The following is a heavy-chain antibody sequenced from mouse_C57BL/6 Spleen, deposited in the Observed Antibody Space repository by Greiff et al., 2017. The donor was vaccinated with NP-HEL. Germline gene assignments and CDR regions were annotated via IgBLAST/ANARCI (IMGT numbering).Heavy chain of an antibody. Sequence: QVQLKEPGPGLVAPSPCLSITCTASGFSLTSYAISWVRQPPGKGLEWLGVIWPGGGSNYNSALKSRLSISKDNSKSQVFLKMNRLQTDDTARYYCARNPRITTVVATRAMDYWGQGTSVTVSS. CDR3: ARNPRITTVVATRAMDY. V-gene: IGHV2-9-1*01. CDR1: GFSLTSYA. CDR2: IWPGGGS. J-gene: IGHJ4*01. D-gene: IGHD1-1*01.